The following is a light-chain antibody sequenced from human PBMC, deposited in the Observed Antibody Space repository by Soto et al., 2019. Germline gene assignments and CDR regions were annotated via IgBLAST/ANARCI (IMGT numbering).Light chain of an antibody. Sequence: QSALTQPASVSGSPGQSITISCTGTSSVVGGYNYVSWYQQHPGKVPKVMIYDVSNRPSGVSSRFSGSKSGNTASLTISGLQAEDEADYYCSSYTSSSTVYVFGTGTKVTVL. V-gene: IGLV2-14*01. CDR3: SSYTSSSTVYV. J-gene: IGLJ1*01. CDR2: DVS. CDR1: SSVVGGYNY.